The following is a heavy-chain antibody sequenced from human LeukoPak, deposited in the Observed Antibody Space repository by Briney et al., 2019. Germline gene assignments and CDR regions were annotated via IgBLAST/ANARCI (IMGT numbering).Heavy chain of an antibody. CDR1: GYTFTGYY. D-gene: IGHD6-6*01. CDR3: ARDTLAARPLDY. Sequence: ASVKVSCKTSGYTFTGYYIHWVRQAPGQGLEWMGWINPNSGATDYAQKFQGRVTMTRDTSISTAYMELSRLRSDDTAVYYCARDTLAARPLDYWGQGTLVTVSS. CDR2: INPNSGAT. V-gene: IGHV1-2*02. J-gene: IGHJ4*02.